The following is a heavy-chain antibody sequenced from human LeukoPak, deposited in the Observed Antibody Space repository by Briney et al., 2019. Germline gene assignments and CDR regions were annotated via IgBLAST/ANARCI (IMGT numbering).Heavy chain of an antibody. CDR1: GFTFSSYA. Sequence: GGSLRLSCAASGFTFSSYAMNWVRQAPGKGLEWVSVISGSGGGTYYADSVKGRSTISRDNSKNTLYLQMNSLRAEDTAVYYCAKDKVISTDYYFDFWGQGTLVTVSS. D-gene: IGHD2-21*01. CDR3: AKDKVISTDYYFDF. CDR2: ISGSGGGT. V-gene: IGHV3-23*01. J-gene: IGHJ4*02.